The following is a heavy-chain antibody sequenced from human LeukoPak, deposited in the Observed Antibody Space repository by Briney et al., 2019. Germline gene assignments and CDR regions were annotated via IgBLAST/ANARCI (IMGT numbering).Heavy chain of an antibody. V-gene: IGHV4-59*01. CDR3: ARGVVVTFDY. D-gene: IGHD3-22*01. J-gene: IGHJ4*02. Sequence: PSETLSLTCTVSGGSISSYYWSWIRQPPGKGLEWIGYIYYSGSTNYNPSLKSRVTISVHTSKNQFSLKLSSVTAADTAVYYCARGVVVTFDYWGQGTLVTVSS. CDR1: GGSISSYY. CDR2: IYYSGST.